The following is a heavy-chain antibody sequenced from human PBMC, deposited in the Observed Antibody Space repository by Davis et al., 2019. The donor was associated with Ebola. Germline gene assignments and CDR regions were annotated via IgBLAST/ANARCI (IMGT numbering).Heavy chain of an antibody. CDR2: IYYSGST. CDR1: GGSISSYY. CDR3: ARGGCSSTSCYPVYYYYGMDV. V-gene: IGHV4-59*01. J-gene: IGHJ6*02. Sequence: PSETLSLTCTVSGGSISSYYWSWIRQPPGKGLEWIGYIYYSGSTNYNPSLKSRVTISVDTSKNQFSLKLSSVTAADTAVYYCARGGCSSTSCYPVYYYYGMDVWGQGTTVTVSS. D-gene: IGHD2-2*01.